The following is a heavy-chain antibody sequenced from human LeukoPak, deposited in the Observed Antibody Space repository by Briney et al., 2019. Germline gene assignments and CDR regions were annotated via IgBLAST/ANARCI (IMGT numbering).Heavy chain of an antibody. CDR3: ATESPGYSSSWYRSDLDY. Sequence: GASVKVSCKASGYTFTSYDINWVRQATGQGLEWMGWMNPHSGNTGYAQKFQGRVTMTRDTSISTAYMELSSLRSEDTAVYYCATESPGYSSSWYRSDLDYWGQGTLVTVSS. CDR1: GYTFTSYD. D-gene: IGHD6-13*01. CDR2: MNPHSGNT. V-gene: IGHV1-8*01. J-gene: IGHJ4*02.